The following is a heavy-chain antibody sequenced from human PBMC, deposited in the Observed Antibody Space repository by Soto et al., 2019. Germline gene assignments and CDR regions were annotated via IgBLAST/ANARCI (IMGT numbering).Heavy chain of an antibody. CDR1: GYTFTSYA. CDR3: ARGTTVETGSY. Sequence: ASVKVSCKASGYTFTSYAMHWVSQAPGQRLEWMGWINAGNGNTNYAQKLQGRVTMTTDTSTSTAYMELRSLRSDDTAVYYCARGTTVETGSYWGQGTLVNGSS. D-gene: IGHD4-17*01. CDR2: INAGNGNT. V-gene: IGHV1-3*01. J-gene: IGHJ4*02.